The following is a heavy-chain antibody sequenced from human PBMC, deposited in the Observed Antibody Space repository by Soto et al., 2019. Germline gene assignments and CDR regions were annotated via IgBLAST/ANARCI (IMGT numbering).Heavy chain of an antibody. CDR3: ARDDEGGSECDLGY. Sequence: QVQLVESGGGVVQPGRSLRLSCAASGFTFSSYVMHWVRQTPGKGLEWVAFISHDGNNKYYADSVKGRFTISRDNSENTLYLQMDSLRAEETAVYYCARDDEGGSECDLGYWGHGTLVTVSS. J-gene: IGHJ4*01. CDR2: ISHDGNNK. V-gene: IGHV3-30-3*01. CDR1: GFTFSSYV. D-gene: IGHD1-26*01.